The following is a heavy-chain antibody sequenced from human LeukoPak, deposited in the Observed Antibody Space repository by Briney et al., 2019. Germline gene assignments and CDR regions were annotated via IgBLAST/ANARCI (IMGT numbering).Heavy chain of an antibody. CDR2: ISYDGSTK. J-gene: IGHJ4*02. Sequence: GGSLRLSCAASGFTFSDYGMHWVRQAPGKGLEWVAVISYDGSTKYYADSVKGRFTISRDNSKNTLYLQMNSLRVEDTAVYFCARDPGAFPYFFDCWGQGTLVTVSS. V-gene: IGHV3-30*03. D-gene: IGHD4/OR15-4a*01. CDR3: ARDPGAFPYFFDC. CDR1: GFTFSDYG.